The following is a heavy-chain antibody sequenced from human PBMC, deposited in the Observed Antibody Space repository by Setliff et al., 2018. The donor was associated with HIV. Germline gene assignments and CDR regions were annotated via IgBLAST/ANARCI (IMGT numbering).Heavy chain of an antibody. CDR3: VRDGDFTNWPADY. CDR2: IYFTGSS. CDR1: GGSISTYY. V-gene: IGHV4-4*08. D-gene: IGHD7-27*01. Sequence: PSETLSLTCTVSGGSISTYYWSWIRQPPGKGLEWIGSIYFTGSSDNNPSLKSRVTISRDNSENTVYLQMNSLRPEDTAVYYCVRDGDFTNWPADYWGQGMLVTVSS. J-gene: IGHJ4*02.